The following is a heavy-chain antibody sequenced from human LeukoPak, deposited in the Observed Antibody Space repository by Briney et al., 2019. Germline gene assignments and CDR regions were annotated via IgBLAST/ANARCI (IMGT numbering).Heavy chain of an antibody. CDR1: GGSISSSSYY. CDR3: ARGSYYDILTGYYWYFDL. V-gene: IGHV4-39*01. CDR2: IYYSGST. D-gene: IGHD3-9*01. J-gene: IGHJ2*01. Sequence: PSETLSLTCTVSGGSISSSSYYWGWIRQPPGKGLEWIGSIYYSGSTYYNPSLKSRVTISVDTSKNQFSLKLSSVTAADTAVYYCARGSYYDILTGYYWYFDLWGRGTLVTVSS.